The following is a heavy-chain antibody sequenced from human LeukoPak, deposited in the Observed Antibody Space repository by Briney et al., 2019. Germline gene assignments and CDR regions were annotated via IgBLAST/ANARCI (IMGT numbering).Heavy chain of an antibody. D-gene: IGHD1-1*01. V-gene: IGHV3-21*05. J-gene: IGHJ3*02. CDR1: GFTFSTHS. CDR3: AGDGTGVLPGDAFDI. CDR2: INHDGNDI. Sequence: GGSLRLSCAASGFTFSTHSMNWVRQAPGKGLEWVSYINHDGNDIYYGESVKGRFTISRDNAKNSPYLQIHTLRAEDTAVYYCAGDGTGVLPGDAFDIWSQGTMVTVSS.